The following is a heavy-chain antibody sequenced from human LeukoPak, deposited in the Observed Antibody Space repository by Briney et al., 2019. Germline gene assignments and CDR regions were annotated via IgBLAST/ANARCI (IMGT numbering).Heavy chain of an antibody. CDR2: INHSGST. CDR1: GGSFSGYY. Sequence: SETLSLTRAVYGGSFSGYYWSWIRQPPGKGLEWIGEINHSGSTNYNPSLKSRVTISVDTSKNQFSLKLSSVTAADTAVYYCARGAAALKRGSIVVVITTRGNWFDPWGQGTLVTVSS. CDR3: ARGAAALKRGSIVVVITTRGNWFDP. D-gene: IGHD3-22*01. J-gene: IGHJ5*02. V-gene: IGHV4-34*01.